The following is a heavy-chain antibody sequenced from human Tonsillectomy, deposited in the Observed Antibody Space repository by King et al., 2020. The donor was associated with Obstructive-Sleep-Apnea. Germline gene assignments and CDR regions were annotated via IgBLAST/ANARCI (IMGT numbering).Heavy chain of an antibody. CDR3: ARVPRGLYYDSSGYYYFFDY. D-gene: IGHD3-22*01. CDR1: GYTFTSYG. V-gene: IGHV1-18*01. CDR2: ISAYNGNT. J-gene: IGHJ4*02. Sequence: VQLVESGAEVKKPGASVKVSRKASGYTFTSYGISWVRQAPGQGLEWMGWISAYNGNTNYAQKLQGRVTMTTDTSTSTAYMELRSLRSDDTAVYYCARVPRGLYYDSSGYYYFFDYWGQGTLVTVSS.